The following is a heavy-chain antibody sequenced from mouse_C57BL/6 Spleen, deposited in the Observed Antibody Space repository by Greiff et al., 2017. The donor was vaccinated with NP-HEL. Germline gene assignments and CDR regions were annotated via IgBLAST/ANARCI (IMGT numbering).Heavy chain of an antibody. J-gene: IGHJ4*01. D-gene: IGHD1-1*01. V-gene: IGHV1-64*01. CDR2: IHPNSGST. Sequence: QVQLQQPGAELVKPGASVKLSCKASGYTFTSYWMHWVKQRPGQGLEWIGMIHPNSGSTNYNEKFKSKATLTVDKSSSTAYMQLRSLTAEDSAVYYCVPTTVVAPYYAMDYWGQGTSVTVSS. CDR3: VPTTVVAPYYAMDY. CDR1: GYTFTSYW.